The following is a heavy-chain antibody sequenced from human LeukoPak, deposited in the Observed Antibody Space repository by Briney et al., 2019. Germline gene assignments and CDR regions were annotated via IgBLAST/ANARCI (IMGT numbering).Heavy chain of an antibody. CDR2: IIPILGIA. CDR3: ARNLREYYYDTSDAFDI. J-gene: IGHJ3*02. CDR1: GGTFSSYA. V-gene: IGHV1-69*04. Sequence: SVKVSCKASGGTFSSYAISWVRQAPGQGLEWMGRIIPILGIANYAQKFQSRVTITADKSTSTAYMELSSLRSEDTAVYYCARNLREYYYDTSDAFDIWGQGTMVTVSS. D-gene: IGHD3-22*01.